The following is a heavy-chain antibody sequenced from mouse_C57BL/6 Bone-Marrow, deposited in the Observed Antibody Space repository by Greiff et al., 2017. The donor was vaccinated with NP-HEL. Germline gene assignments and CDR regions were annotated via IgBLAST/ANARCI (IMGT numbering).Heavy chain of an antibody. D-gene: IGHD1-1*01. CDR1: GYTFTSYW. V-gene: IGHV1-69*01. CDR3: ARGDYYGSRGGY. J-gene: IGHJ2*01. CDR2: IDPSDSYT. Sequence: QVQLQQPGAELVMPGASVKLSCKASGYTFTSYWMHWVKQRPGQGPEWIGEIDPSDSYTNYNQKFKGKSTLTVDKSSSTAYMQLSSLTSEDSAVYYCARGDYYGSRGGYWGQGTTLTVSS.